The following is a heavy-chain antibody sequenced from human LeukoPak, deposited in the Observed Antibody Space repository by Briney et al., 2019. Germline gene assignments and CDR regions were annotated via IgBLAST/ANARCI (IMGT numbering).Heavy chain of an antibody. CDR2: IKYDGREK. Sequence: GGSLRLSCAPSVFTFSRYCMSWVRQAPGKGREWVANIKYDGREKDYVDSVKGRFSISRDNAKNSLYLQMNSLRAEDTAMYYCARDIEPAGLFFDYWGQGALVTVSS. V-gene: IGHV3-7*03. D-gene: IGHD6-13*01. J-gene: IGHJ4*02. CDR3: ARDIEPAGLFFDY. CDR1: VFTFSRYC.